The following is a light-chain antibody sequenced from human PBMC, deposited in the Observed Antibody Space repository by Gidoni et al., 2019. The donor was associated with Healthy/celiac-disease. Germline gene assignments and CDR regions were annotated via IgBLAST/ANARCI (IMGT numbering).Light chain of an antibody. J-gene: IGKJ2*01. CDR3: QQYGSSPGT. V-gene: IGKV3-20*01. CDR2: GAS. CDR1: QSVSSSY. Sequence: ELVLPQSPGTLSLSPGERATLSCRASQSVSSSYLAWYQQKPGQAPRLLIYGASSRATGIPDRFSGSGSGTDFTLTISRLEPEDFAVYYCQQYGSSPGTFGQXTKLEIK.